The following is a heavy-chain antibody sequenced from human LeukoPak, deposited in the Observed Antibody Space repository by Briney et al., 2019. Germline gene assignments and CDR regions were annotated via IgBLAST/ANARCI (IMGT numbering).Heavy chain of an antibody. CDR3: AKDRSYALDY. D-gene: IGHD5-18*01. J-gene: IGHJ4*02. Sequence: GGSLRLTCAASGFTFSSYGMHWVRQAPGKGLEWVAVIRYDGSNKYYADSVKGRFTISRDNSKNTLYLQMNSLRAEDTVVYYCAKDRSYALDYWGQGTLVTVSS. V-gene: IGHV3-30*02. CDR2: IRYDGSNK. CDR1: GFTFSSYG.